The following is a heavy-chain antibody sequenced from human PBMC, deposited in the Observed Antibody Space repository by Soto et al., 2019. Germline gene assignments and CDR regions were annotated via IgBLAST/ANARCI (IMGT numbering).Heavy chain of an antibody. CDR2: ISYDGSNK. CDR1: GFTFSSYA. J-gene: IGHJ2*01. D-gene: IGHD2-2*03. V-gene: IGHV3-30-3*01. CDR3: ARDLVGYCSSTSCYGIGHINTPYWYFDL. Sequence: GGSLRLSCAASGFTFSSYAMHWVRQAPGKGLEWVAVISYDGSNKYYADSVKGRFTISRDNSKNTLYLQMNSLRAEDTAVYYCARDLVGYCSSTSCYGIGHINTPYWYFDLWGRGTLVTVSS.